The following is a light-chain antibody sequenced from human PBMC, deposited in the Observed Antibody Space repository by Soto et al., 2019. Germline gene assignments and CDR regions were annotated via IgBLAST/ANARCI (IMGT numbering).Light chain of an antibody. CDR3: MQALQTPIS. Sequence: DIVMTQSPLSLPVTPGEPASISCRSSQSLLHTNGYNYLDWYLQKPGQSPHLLIYLGSNRASGVPDRFSGSGSGTDFTLNISSVEAEDVGVYCCMQALQTPISFGQGTRLEIK. CDR2: LGS. V-gene: IGKV2-28*01. CDR1: QSLLHTNGYNY. J-gene: IGKJ5*01.